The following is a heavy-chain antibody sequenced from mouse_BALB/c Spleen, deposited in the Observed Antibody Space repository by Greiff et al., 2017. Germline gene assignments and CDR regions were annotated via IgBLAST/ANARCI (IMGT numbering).Heavy chain of an antibody. CDR2: ILPGSGST. CDR1: GYTFSSYW. CDR3: ARGDYFAWFAY. V-gene: IGHV1-9*01. J-gene: IGHJ3*01. D-gene: IGHD1-1*02. Sequence: QVQLQQSGAELMKPGASVKISCKATGYTFSSYWIGWVKQRPGHGLEWIGEILPGSGSTNYNEKFKGKATFTADTSSNTAYMQLSSLTSEDSAVYYCARGDYFAWFAYWGQGTLVTVSA.